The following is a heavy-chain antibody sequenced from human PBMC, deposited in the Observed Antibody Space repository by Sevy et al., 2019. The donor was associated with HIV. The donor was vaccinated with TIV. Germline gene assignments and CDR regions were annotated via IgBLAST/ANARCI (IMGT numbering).Heavy chain of an antibody. V-gene: IGHV1-8*01. Sequence: ASVKVSCAAFGYTFTTYDINWVRQAPGQGLEWMGWMSPNTGATGLAQKFQGRVTLTRNKSITTAYMELSSLTYEDTAIYYCVRGGNGDFWSYEYYYYGMDVWGQGTTVTVSS. J-gene: IGHJ6*02. D-gene: IGHD3-3*01. CDR3: VRGGNGDFWSYEYYYYGMDV. CDR1: GYTFTTYD. CDR2: MSPNTGAT.